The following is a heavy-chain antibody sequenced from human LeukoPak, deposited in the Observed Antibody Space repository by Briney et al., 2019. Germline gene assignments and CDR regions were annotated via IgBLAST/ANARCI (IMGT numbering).Heavy chain of an antibody. Sequence: FQGRVTITRDTSASTAYMELSSLRSEDTAVYYCARVAAVAGRDYWGQGTLVTVSS. J-gene: IGHJ4*02. D-gene: IGHD6-19*01. CDR3: ARVAAVAGRDY. V-gene: IGHV1-3*01.